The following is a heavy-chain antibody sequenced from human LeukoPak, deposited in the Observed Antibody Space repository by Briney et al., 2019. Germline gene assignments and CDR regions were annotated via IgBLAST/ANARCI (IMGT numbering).Heavy chain of an antibody. Sequence: GGSLRLSCAASGFTFSSYGMSWVRQAPGKGLEWVSAISGSGGSTYYADSVKGRFTISRDNSKNTLYLQMNSLRAEDTAVYYCAKDDGGSYYIYYYYMDVWGKGTTVTISS. V-gene: IGHV3-23*01. CDR1: GFTFSSYG. J-gene: IGHJ6*03. CDR2: ISGSGGST. CDR3: AKDDGGSYYIYYYYMDV. D-gene: IGHD1-26*01.